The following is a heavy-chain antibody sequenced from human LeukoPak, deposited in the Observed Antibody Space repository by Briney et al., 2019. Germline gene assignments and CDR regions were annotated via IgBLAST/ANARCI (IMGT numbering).Heavy chain of an antibody. CDR3: AKDLYDSSGSRYDY. CDR2: MSAGGSST. CDR1: GFTFSNYA. V-gene: IGHV3-23*01. D-gene: IGHD3-22*01. Sequence: GGSLRLFCAASGFTFSNYAMSWARQAPGKGLEWVSAMSAGGSSTWYADSVKGRLTISRDNSKNTLFLQMNSLRAEDTAVYYCAKDLYDSSGSRYDYWGQGTLVTVSS. J-gene: IGHJ4*02.